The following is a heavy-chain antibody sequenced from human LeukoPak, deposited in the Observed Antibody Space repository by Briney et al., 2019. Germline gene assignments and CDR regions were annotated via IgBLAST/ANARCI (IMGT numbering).Heavy chain of an antibody. CDR1: GFTFSDHY. V-gene: IGHV3-72*01. Sequence: PGGSLRLSCAASGFTFSDHYMDWVRQAPGKGLEWVGRSRNKTNSNSTDHAGSVKGRFTISRDDSRSSLYLQMNSLKTEDTAVYYCARRNWNSHDYWGQGTLVSV. D-gene: IGHD1-1*01. CDR3: ARRNWNSHDY. J-gene: IGHJ4*02. CDR2: SRNKTNSNST.